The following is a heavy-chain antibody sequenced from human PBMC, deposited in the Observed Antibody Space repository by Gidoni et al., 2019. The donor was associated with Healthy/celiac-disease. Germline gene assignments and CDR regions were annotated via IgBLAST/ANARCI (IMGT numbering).Heavy chain of an antibody. D-gene: IGHD3-16*02. Sequence: QVQLVQSGAEVKKPGASVKVSCQASGYTFTSYGISWVRQAPGQGLEWMGWISAYNGNTNYAQKHQGRVTMTTDTSTSTAYMELRSLRSDDTAVYYCASSGGYDYVWGSYLPLGDYWGQGTLVTVSS. CDR3: ASSGGYDYVWGSYLPLGDY. CDR2: ISAYNGNT. V-gene: IGHV1-18*01. CDR1: GYTFTSYG. J-gene: IGHJ4*02.